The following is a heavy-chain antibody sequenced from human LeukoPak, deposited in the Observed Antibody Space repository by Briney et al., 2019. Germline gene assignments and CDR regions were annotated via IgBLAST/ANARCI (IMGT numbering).Heavy chain of an antibody. D-gene: IGHD1-26*01. CDR1: GGSISGDY. CDR3: ARGGASSRYFDL. Sequence: SETVPLTCSVSGGSISGDYWSWIRQPPGKGLEWSGWIYYSGTTNYNPSLTSRVAISVDTSKNQFSLRLSSVTAADTAVYYCARGGASSRYFDLWGRGTLVTASS. CDR2: IYYSGTT. V-gene: IGHV4-59*01. J-gene: IGHJ2*01.